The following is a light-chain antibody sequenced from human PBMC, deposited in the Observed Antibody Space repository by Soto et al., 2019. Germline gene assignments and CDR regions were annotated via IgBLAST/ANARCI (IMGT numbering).Light chain of an antibody. CDR2: DAS. J-gene: IGKJ1*01. CDR1: QSLINY. CDR3: QHRSNSWT. V-gene: IGKV3-11*01. Sequence: EIVLTQSPATLSLSPGERATLSCRASQSLINYLAWYQQKPGQAPRLLIYDASSTATGIPARFSGSGSGTDFTLTIASLEPEDFAVYYCQHRSNSWTFGQGTKVEIK.